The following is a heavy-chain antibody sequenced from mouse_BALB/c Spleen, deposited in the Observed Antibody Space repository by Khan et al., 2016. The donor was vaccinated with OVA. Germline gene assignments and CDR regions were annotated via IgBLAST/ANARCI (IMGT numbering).Heavy chain of an antibody. CDR1: GYTFTSYW. J-gene: IGHJ3*01. V-gene: IGHV1S132*01. CDR2: IFPGTGTT. CDR3: ARGYFGNYEFAY. D-gene: IGHD2-1*01. Sequence: VQLQESGAELVKPGASVKLSCKTSGYTFTSYWIQWVKQRPGQGLGWIGEIFPGTGTTYYNENFRGKATLTIDPSSSTAYMQLSSLTSEDSAVYFCARGYFGNYEFAYWGQGTLVTVSA.